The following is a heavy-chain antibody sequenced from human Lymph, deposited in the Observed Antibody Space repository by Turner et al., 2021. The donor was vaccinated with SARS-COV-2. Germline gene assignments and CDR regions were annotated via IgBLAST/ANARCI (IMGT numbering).Heavy chain of an antibody. CDR2: INPNSGGT. CDR1: GYTFTDYY. J-gene: IGHJ3*02. V-gene: IGHV1-2*02. Sequence: QVQLVRSGAEVKKPGASVKVSCKASGYTFTDYYMHWVRQAPGQGREWMGWINPNSGGTDYAQKFQGRVTVTRDASFNTAYMELTRLRSDDTAVYYCARGGLYYYDSSAYYNDAFDIWGQGTMVTVSS. D-gene: IGHD3-22*01. CDR3: ARGGLYYYDSSAYYNDAFDI.